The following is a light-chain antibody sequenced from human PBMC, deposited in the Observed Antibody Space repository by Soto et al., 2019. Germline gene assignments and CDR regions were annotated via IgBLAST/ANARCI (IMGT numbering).Light chain of an antibody. V-gene: IGKV3-20*01. J-gene: IGKJ1*01. CDR2: GAS. CDR3: LQYHNLWA. CDR1: QSVSSSY. Sequence: EIVLTQSPGTLSLSTGERATLSCRASQSVSSSYLAWYQQKPGQAPRLLIYGASSRATGIPDRFSGSGSGTDFTLTISRLEPEDFAVYSCLQYHNLWAFGQGTKVDIK.